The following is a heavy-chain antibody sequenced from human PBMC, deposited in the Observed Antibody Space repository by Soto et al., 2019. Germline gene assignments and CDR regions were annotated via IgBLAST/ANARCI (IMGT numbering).Heavy chain of an antibody. CDR3: ARVYSGYAYYFDY. J-gene: IGHJ4*02. Sequence: QVQLQESGPGLVKPSETLSLTCTVSGGSISSYYWSWIRQPPGKGLEWIGYIDYSGSTNYNPSLKSRVTMSVDTAKNQFSLKLSSVTAADTAVYYCARVYSGYAYYFDYWGQGTLVTVSS. D-gene: IGHD5-12*01. V-gene: IGHV4-59*01. CDR2: IDYSGST. CDR1: GGSISSYY.